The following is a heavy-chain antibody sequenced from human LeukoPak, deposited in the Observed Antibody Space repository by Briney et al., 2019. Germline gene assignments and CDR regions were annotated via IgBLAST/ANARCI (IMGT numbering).Heavy chain of an antibody. CDR3: AREGALDSRLDY. Sequence: ESLRLSCAASGFTFSSYWMSWVRQPPGKGLEWIGSIYHSGSTYYNPSLKSRVTISVDTSKNQFSLKLSSVTAADTAVYYCAREGALDSRLDYWGQGTLVTVSS. D-gene: IGHD3-9*01. CDR2: IYHSGST. V-gene: IGHV4-38-2*02. J-gene: IGHJ4*02. CDR1: GFTFSSYW.